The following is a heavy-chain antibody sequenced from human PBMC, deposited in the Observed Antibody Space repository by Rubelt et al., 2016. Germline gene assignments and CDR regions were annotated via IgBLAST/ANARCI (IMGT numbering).Heavy chain of an antibody. CDR3: ARHCVGQLVYFDY. J-gene: IGHJ4*02. V-gene: IGHV4-34*01. D-gene: IGHD6-6*01. Sequence: QVQLQQWGAGLLKPSETLSLTCAVYGGSFSGYYWSWIRQPPGKGLEWIGEINHSGSTNYNPSLKSRVTISVDTAKNQFSLKLSSVTAADTAVYYCARHCVGQLVYFDYWGQGTLVTVSS. CDR1: GGSFSGYY. CDR2: INHSGST.